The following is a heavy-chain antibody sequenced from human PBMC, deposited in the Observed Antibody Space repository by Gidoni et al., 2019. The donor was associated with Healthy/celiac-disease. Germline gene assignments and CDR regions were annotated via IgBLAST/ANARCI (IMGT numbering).Heavy chain of an antibody. J-gene: IGHJ4*02. Sequence: QVQLVQSGAEVKKPGSSVKVSCKASGGTFSSYAISWVRQAPGQGLEWMGGIIPIFGTANYAQKFQGRVTITADKSTSTAYMELSSLRSEDTAVYYCAREGFEYSSSSDPYYFDYWGQGTLVTVSS. V-gene: IGHV1-69*06. CDR1: GGTFSSYA. CDR2: IIPIFGTA. D-gene: IGHD6-6*01. CDR3: AREGFEYSSSSDPYYFDY.